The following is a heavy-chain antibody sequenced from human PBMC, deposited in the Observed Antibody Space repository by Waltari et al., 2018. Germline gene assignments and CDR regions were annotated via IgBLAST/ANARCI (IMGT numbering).Heavy chain of an antibody. CDR1: GDSIRSHF. V-gene: IGHV4-59*11. CDR3: ARLPRGSVIIGAFDI. CDR2: MYFSGTK. D-gene: IGHD3-22*01. J-gene: IGHJ3*02. Sequence: VQLQESGPGLVKPSETLSLRCNVSGDSIRSHFWSWIRKAPGKGLEWIGHMYFSGTKDYNPALKSRVAISIDKSKNHCSLNLRSVTAADTAIYYCARLPRGSVIIGAFDIWGQGTQVTVSS.